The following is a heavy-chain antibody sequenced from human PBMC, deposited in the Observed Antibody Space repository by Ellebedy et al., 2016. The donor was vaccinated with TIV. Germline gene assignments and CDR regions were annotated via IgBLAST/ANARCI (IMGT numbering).Heavy chain of an antibody. CDR1: GFTFRSDA. J-gene: IGHJ4*02. CDR2: ISGSGGTT. V-gene: IGHV3-23*01. CDR3: TKDIRGGFEYPFDN. D-gene: IGHD3-16*01. Sequence: GESLKISCAASGFTFRSDAMSWVRQAPGRGLEWVSAISGSGGTTYYADSVKGRFIISSDNSKNTLYLQMNSLRAEDTATYYCTKDIRGGFEYPFDNWGQGTLVTVSS.